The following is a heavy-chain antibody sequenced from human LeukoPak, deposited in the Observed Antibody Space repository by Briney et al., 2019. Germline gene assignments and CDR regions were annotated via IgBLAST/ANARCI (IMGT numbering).Heavy chain of an antibody. CDR1: GGSISSRDYY. CDR3: ARNRYYYGSGSYGVPNWFDP. V-gene: IGHV4-39*01. J-gene: IGHJ5*02. Sequence: SETLSLTCTVSGGSISSRDYYWGWIRQSPRKGLEVIAIIYYSGNTYYNPSLRSRVIMSVDTSKNQFSLKLSSVTAADTAVYYCARNRYYYGSGSYGVPNWFDPWGQGTLVTVSS. CDR2: IYYSGNT. D-gene: IGHD3-10*01.